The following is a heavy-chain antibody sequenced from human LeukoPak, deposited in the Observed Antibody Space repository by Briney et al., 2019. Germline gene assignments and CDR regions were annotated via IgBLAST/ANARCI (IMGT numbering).Heavy chain of an antibody. CDR3: ATLPYSGYPQ. D-gene: IGHD5-12*01. Sequence: SETLSLTCTVSGGSISSSSYYWGWIRQPPGTGLEWIGSIYYSGSTYYNPSLKSRVTISVDTSKSQFSLKLSSVTAADTAVYYCATLPYSGYPQWGQGTLVTVSS. V-gene: IGHV4-39*01. CDR1: GGSISSSSYY. CDR2: IYYSGST. J-gene: IGHJ4*02.